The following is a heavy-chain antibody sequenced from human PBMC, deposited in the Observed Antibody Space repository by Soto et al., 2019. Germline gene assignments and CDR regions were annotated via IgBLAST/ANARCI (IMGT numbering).Heavy chain of an antibody. D-gene: IGHD3-22*01. J-gene: IGHJ5*02. CDR2: INPNSGGT. V-gene: IGHV1-2*02. Sequence: QVQLVQSGAEVKKPGASVKVSCKASGYTFTGYYMHWVRQAPGQGLEWMGWINPNSGGTNSAQKFQGRVTMTMDTSISTAYMELSRLRSDDTAVYYCARARSTMNYRYCFDPWCQETLVTVSS. CDR1: GYTFTGYY. CDR3: ARARSTMNYRYCFDP.